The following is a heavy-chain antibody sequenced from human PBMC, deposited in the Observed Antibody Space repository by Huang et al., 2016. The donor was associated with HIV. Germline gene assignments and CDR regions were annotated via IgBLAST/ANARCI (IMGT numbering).Heavy chain of an antibody. CDR2: IRYDGSNK. V-gene: IGHV3-30*02. CDR1: GFTFSRCG. J-gene: IGHJ3*02. D-gene: IGHD3-10*01. CDR3: AKGSMANAFDI. Sequence: QVQLVESGGGVVQTGGSLRFCCGESGFTFSRCGMHWVRQAPGRGLVCVAFIRYDGSNKDYPDAGRGRFTISRENSMHTLYLQMNSLRAEDTAVYYCAKGSMANAFDIWGQGTMVTVSS.